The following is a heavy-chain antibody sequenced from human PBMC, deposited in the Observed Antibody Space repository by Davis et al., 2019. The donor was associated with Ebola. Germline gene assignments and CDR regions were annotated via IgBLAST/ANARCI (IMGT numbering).Heavy chain of an antibody. D-gene: IGHD4-11*01. V-gene: IGHV1-18*01. J-gene: IGHJ5*02. Sequence: ASVKVSCKASGYTFIRYVIHWVRQAPGQGLEWMGWINPHNGNTNYAQKLQGRVTMTTDTSTSTAYMELRSLRSDDTAVYYCAIECSTVTTVWFDPWGQGTLVTVSS. CDR3: AIECSTVTTVWFDP. CDR1: GYTFIRYV. CDR2: INPHNGNT.